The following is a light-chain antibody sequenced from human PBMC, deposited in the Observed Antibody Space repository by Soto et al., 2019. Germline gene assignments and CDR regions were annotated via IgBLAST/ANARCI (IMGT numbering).Light chain of an antibody. CDR1: QSVSSSY. J-gene: IGKJ1*01. CDR2: GAS. Sequence: IVLTLSPITLSLSPGERATLSCRASQSVSSSYLAWYQQKPGQAPRLRIYGASSRATGIPDRFSGSGSGTDFTLTISRLVHADYAVYYCRQYGSSPGWTFGQGTKVDI. CDR3: RQYGSSPGWT. V-gene: IGKV3-20*01.